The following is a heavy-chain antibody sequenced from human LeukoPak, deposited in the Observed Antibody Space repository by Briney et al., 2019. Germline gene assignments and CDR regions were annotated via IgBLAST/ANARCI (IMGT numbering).Heavy chain of an antibody. CDR1: GGSLSSGNYY. D-gene: IGHD6-19*01. J-gene: IGHJ4*02. CDR2: IYYSGST. V-gene: IGHV4-61*01. CDR3: ARAGGWYYFDY. Sequence: PSETLSLTCTVSGGSLSSGNYYWRWLRQSPGKGLEWIGYIYYSGSTKYNPSLKSRVTISVDTSKNQFSLKLSSVTAADTAVYYCARAGGWYYFDYWGQGTLVTVSS.